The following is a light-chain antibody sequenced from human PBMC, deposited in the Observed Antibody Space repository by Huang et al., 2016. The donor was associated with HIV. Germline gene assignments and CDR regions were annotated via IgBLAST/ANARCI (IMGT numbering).Light chain of an antibody. J-gene: IGKJ1*01. CDR1: QSVSSNY. CDR2: GAS. V-gene: IGKV3-20*01. Sequence: EIVLTQSPGTLSLSPGERATLSCRASQSVSSNYLAWYQQKPGQAPRLLIYGASSRATGIPDRFSGSGSGTDFTLTISRLEPEDCAVYYCQQYGSSPWTFGQGTNVEV. CDR3: QQYGSSPWT.